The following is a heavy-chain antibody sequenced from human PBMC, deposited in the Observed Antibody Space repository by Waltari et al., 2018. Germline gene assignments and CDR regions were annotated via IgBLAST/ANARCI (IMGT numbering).Heavy chain of an antibody. J-gene: IGHJ6*02. CDR1: GGSFSGYY. CDR2: INHSGST. V-gene: IGHV4-34*01. Sequence: QVQLQQWGAGLLKPSETLSLTCAVSGGSFSGYYWSWIRQPPGKGLQWIGEINHSGSTNYNPSRKRRGTISVDTSKNQFSLKLSSVTAADTAVYYCARGGGKRRGYSGYDFYYYYYGMDVWGQGTTVTVSS. D-gene: IGHD5-12*01. CDR3: ARGGGKRRGYSGYDFYYYYYGMDV.